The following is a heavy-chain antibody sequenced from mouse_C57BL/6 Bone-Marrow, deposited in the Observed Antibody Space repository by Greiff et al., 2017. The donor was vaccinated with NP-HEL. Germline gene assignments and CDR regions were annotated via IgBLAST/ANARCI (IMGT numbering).Heavy chain of an antibody. D-gene: IGHD2-1*01. J-gene: IGHJ2*01. CDR2: ISTYYGDA. V-gene: IGHV1-67*01. CDR3: ERDYGNHEGNY. Sequence: VQLQQSGPELVRPGVSVKISCKGSGYTFTDYAMHWVKQSHAKSLEWIGVISTYYGDASYNQKFKDKATLTVDKSSSTAYMELASLTSEDSAAYYYERDYGNHEGNYWGQGTTLTVSS. CDR1: GYTFTDYA.